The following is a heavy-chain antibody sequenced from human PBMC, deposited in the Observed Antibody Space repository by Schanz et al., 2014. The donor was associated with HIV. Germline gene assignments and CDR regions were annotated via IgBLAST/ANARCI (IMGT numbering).Heavy chain of an antibody. V-gene: IGHV4-34*02. CDR3: ARAKWPPRNRHFDF. Sequence: QVQLQQWGAGLLKPSETLSLTCAVYGSFGGTWWNWLRQPPGKGLEWIGDINHNGDPRYNASLKSRVTISVDTSKNQFSLKLDSVTAADTAVYYCARAKWPPRNRHFDFWGQGNLVTVS. CDR1: GSFGGTW. D-gene: IGHD5-12*01. CDR2: INHNGDP. J-gene: IGHJ4*02.